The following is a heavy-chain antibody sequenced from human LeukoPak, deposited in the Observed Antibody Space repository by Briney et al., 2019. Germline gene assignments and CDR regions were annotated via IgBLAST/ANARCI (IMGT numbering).Heavy chain of an antibody. CDR1: GGSMSSSSYY. CDR3: ARDLGQQLADDAFDI. V-gene: IGHV4-39*07. D-gene: IGHD6-13*01. Sequence: SETLSLTCTVSGGSMSSSSYYWGWIRQPPGKGLEWIGSIYYSGSTYYNPSLKSRVTISIDTSKNQFSLKLSSVTAADTAVYYCARDLGQQLADDAFDIWGQGTMVTVSS. CDR2: IYYSGST. J-gene: IGHJ3*02.